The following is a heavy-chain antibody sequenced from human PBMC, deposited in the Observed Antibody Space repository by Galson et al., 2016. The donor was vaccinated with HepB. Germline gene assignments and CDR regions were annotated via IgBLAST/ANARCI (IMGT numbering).Heavy chain of an antibody. CDR1: GFTFSTYA. D-gene: IGHD3-16*01. V-gene: IGHV3-23*01. CDR2: VSATGGTT. Sequence: SLRLSCAASGFTFSTYAMTWVRQAPGKGLKWVSAVSATGGTTYYGESVKGRFTISRDNSKNTLYLQMNSLRAEDTAVYYCVKESPVRGNHFEYWGQGTLVTVSS. CDR3: VKESPVRGNHFEY. J-gene: IGHJ4*02.